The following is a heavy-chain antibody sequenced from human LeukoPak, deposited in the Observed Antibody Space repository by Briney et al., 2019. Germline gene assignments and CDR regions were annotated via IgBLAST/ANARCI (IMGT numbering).Heavy chain of an antibody. CDR1: GGSISSGGYS. J-gene: IGHJ4*02. D-gene: IGHD1-26*01. Sequence: SQTLSLTCAVSGGSISSGGYSWSWIRQPPGKGLEWIGYIYHSGSTYYNPSLKSRVTISVDRSKNQFSLKLSSVTAADTAVYYCGRGSPTIVGATNFDYWGQGTLVTVSS. CDR2: IYHSGST. CDR3: GRGSPTIVGATNFDY. V-gene: IGHV4-30-2*01.